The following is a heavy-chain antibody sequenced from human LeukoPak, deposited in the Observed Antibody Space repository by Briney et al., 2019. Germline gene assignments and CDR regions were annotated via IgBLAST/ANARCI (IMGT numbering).Heavy chain of an antibody. Sequence: PSETLSLTCTVSGGSISSYYWSWIRQPPGKGLEWIGYIYYSGSTNYNPSLKSRVTISVDTSKNLFSLKLSSVTAADTAVYYCAIDARWFGELYNWFDPWGQGTLVTVSP. CDR3: AIDARWFGELYNWFDP. CDR2: IYYSGST. J-gene: IGHJ5*02. CDR1: GGSISSYY. D-gene: IGHD3-10*01. V-gene: IGHV4-59*01.